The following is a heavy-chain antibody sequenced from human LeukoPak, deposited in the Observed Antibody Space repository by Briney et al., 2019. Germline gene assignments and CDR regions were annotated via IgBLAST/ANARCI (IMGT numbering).Heavy chain of an antibody. CDR1: GFAFSSYA. Sequence: GGSLRLSCAASGFAFSSYAMSWVRQAPGKGLEWVSGISGIGGSTYYADSVKGRLTISRDNSKNTLYLQMNSLRAEDTAVYYCARGGYDYVWGSYRFSPSWFDPWGQGTLVTVSS. CDR2: ISGIGGST. CDR3: ARGGYDYVWGSYRFSPSWFDP. V-gene: IGHV3-23*01. D-gene: IGHD3-16*02. J-gene: IGHJ5*02.